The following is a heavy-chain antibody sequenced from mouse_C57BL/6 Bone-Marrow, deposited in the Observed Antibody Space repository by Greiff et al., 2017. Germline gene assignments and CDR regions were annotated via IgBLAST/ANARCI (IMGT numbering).Heavy chain of an antibody. CDR2: ISYDGSN. Sequence: EVKLMESGPGLVKPSQSLSLTCSVTGYSITSGYYWNWIRQFPGNKLEWMGYISYDGSNNYNPSLKNRISITRDTSKNQFFLKLNSVTTEDTATYYCAKITTGGAMDYWGQGTSVTVSS. J-gene: IGHJ4*01. CDR3: AKITTGGAMDY. V-gene: IGHV3-6*01. CDR1: GYSITSGYY. D-gene: IGHD1-1*01.